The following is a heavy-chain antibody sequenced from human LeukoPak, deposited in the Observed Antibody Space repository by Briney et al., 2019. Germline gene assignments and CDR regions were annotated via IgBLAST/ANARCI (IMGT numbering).Heavy chain of an antibody. CDR3: ARDTGSSWHDFDY. Sequence: PSETLSLTCTVSGGSISSSSYYWGWIRQPPGKGLEWIGSIYYSGSTYYNPSLKSRVTISVDTSKNQFSLKLSSVTAADTAVYYCARDTGSSWHDFDYWGQGTLVTVSS. V-gene: IGHV4-39*07. CDR2: IYYSGST. CDR1: GGSISSSSYY. J-gene: IGHJ4*02. D-gene: IGHD6-13*01.